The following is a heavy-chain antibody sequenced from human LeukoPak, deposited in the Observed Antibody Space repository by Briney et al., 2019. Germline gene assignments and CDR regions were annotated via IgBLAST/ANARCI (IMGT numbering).Heavy chain of an antibody. D-gene: IGHD3-22*01. CDR1: GLTFSSYG. CDR3: AKRGYYYDSSAYYYFDY. J-gene: IGHJ4*02. V-gene: IGHV3-23*01. CDR2: ITGTGGTT. Sequence: PGGSLRLSRAASGLTFSSYGMSRVRQAPGKGLEWVSTITGTGGTTYYADSVKGRFTISRDNSMDTLYLQMNSLRSEDTAVYYCAKRGYYYDSSAYYYFDYWGQGTLVTVSS.